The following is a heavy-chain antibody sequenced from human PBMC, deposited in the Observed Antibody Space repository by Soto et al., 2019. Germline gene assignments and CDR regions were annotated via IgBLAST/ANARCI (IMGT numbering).Heavy chain of an antibody. CDR1: GFSFSSYT. J-gene: IGHJ3*02. CDR3: VRDRSVYKNCFDM. CDR2: ISTSSKTI. V-gene: IGHV3-48*01. Sequence: GGSLRLSCAASGFSFSSYTMNWVRQAPGKGLEWVSYISTSSKTIYYADSVKGRFTISRDNAKGSLYLQMNSLRAEDTAVYYCVRDRSVYKNCFDMWGLGTMVTVSS. D-gene: IGHD1-20*01.